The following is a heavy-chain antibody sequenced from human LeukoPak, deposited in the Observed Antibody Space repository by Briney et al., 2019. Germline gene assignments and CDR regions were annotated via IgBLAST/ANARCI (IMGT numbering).Heavy chain of an antibody. J-gene: IGHJ4*02. CDR3: ATQNLFYYDSSGPFDY. D-gene: IGHD3-22*01. CDR1: GGSVSSGAYC. CDR2: ICYGGGA. V-gene: IGHV4-39*07. Sequence: SETLSLTCSVSGGSVSSGAYCWGWIRQPPVKGLEWIGTICYGGGAYYNPSLKSRVTISVDTSKNQFSLKLSSVTAADTAVYYCATQNLFYYDSSGPFDYWGQGTLVTVSS.